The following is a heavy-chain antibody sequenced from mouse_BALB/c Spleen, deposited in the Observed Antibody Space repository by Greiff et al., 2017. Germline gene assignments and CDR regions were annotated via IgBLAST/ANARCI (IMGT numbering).Heavy chain of an antibody. D-gene: IGHD1-1*01. J-gene: IGHJ4*01. Sequence: VHVKQSGPELVKPGASVKISCKASGYTFTDYNMHWVKQSPGKSLEWIGYIYPYNGGTGYNQKFKSKATLTVDNSSSTAYLELRSLTSEDSAVYYCARKKGIYGSMDYWGQGTSVTVSS. V-gene: IGHV1S29*02. CDR3: ARKKGIYGSMDY. CDR2: IYPYNGGT. CDR1: GYTFTDYN.